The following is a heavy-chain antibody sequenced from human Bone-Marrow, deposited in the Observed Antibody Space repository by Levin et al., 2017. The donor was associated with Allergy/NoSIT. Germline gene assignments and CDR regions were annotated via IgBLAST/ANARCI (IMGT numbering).Heavy chain of an antibody. CDR2: IYYSGST. V-gene: IGHV4-61*01. J-gene: IGHJ5*02. CDR1: GGSVSSGSYY. CDR3: ARGVCSGGSCYRNNWFDP. D-gene: IGHD2-15*01. Sequence: PSETLSLTCTVSGGSVSSGSYYWSWIRQPPGKGLEWIGYIYYSGSTNYNPSLKSRVTISVDTSKNQFSLKLSSVTAADTAVYYCARGVCSGGSCYRNNWFDPWGQGTLVTVSS.